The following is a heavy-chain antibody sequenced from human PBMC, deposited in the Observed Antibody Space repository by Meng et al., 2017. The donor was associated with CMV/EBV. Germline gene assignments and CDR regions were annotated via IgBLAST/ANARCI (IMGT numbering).Heavy chain of an antibody. CDR2: ISYDGSNK. Sequence: GESLKISCAASGFTFSRYAMHWVRQAPGKGLEWVAVISYDGSNKYYADSVKGRFTISRDNSKNTLYLQMNSLRAEDTAVYYCAREALLELVDGDYYYYGLDVWGQGTTVTVSS. J-gene: IGHJ6*02. CDR3: AREALLELVDGDYYYYGLDV. V-gene: IGHV3-30-3*01. CDR1: GFTFSRYA. D-gene: IGHD1-7*01.